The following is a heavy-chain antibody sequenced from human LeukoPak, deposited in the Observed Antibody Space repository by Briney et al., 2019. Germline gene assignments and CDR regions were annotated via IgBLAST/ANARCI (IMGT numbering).Heavy chain of an antibody. Sequence: ASVKVSCKASGYTFTSYYIHWVRQAPGQGLEWVGKINPSDGSTTYAQKFQGRLTMTRDTSTSTFYMELSSLRSEDTAVYYCARDRGSGLPYFDYWGQGTLVTVSS. CDR2: INPSDGST. J-gene: IGHJ4*02. D-gene: IGHD6-19*01. CDR3: ARDRGSGLPYFDY. V-gene: IGHV1-46*01. CDR1: GYTFTSYY.